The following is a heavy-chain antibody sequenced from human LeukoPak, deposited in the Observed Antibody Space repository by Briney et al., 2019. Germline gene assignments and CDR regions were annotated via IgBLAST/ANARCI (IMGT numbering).Heavy chain of an antibody. Sequence: GGSLRLSCAASGFTSSSYGMHWVRQAPGKGLEWVAVISYDGSNKYYADSVKGRFTISRDNSKNTLYLQMNSLRAEDTAVYYCAKVGVAKAFDYWGQGTLVTVSS. CDR2: ISYDGSNK. D-gene: IGHD3-3*01. V-gene: IGHV3-30*18. CDR1: GFTSSSYG. J-gene: IGHJ4*02. CDR3: AKVGVAKAFDY.